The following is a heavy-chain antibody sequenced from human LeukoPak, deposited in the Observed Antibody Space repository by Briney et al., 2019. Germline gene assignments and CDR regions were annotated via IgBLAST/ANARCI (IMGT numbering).Heavy chain of an antibody. CDR1: GFSFSSYA. CDR3: ARDLRSYYYDSSGYYLGGDY. Sequence: PGGSLRLSCAASGFSFSSYAMSWVRQAPGKGLEWVSGISGSGGSTYYADSVKGRFTISRDNSKNTLYLQMNSLRAEDTAVYYCARDLRSYYYDSSGYYLGGDYWGQGTLVTVSS. V-gene: IGHV3-23*01. CDR2: ISGSGGST. D-gene: IGHD3-22*01. J-gene: IGHJ4*02.